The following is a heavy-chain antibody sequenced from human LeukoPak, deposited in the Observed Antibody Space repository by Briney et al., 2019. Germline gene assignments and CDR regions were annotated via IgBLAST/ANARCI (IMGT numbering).Heavy chain of an antibody. CDR2: ISSSGITI. CDR1: GFTFSSYE. D-gene: IGHD6-19*01. Sequence: GGSLRLSCAASGFTFSSYEMNWVRQAPGKGLEWVSYISSSGITIYYADFVKGRFTISRDNAKNSLYLQMNSLRAEDTAVYYCARGDSIAVADYGMDVWGQGTTVTVSS. J-gene: IGHJ6*02. V-gene: IGHV3-48*03. CDR3: ARGDSIAVADYGMDV.